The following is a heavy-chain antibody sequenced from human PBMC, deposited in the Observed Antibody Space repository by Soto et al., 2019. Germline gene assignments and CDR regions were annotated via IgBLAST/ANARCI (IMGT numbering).Heavy chain of an antibody. J-gene: IGHJ4*02. CDR3: THEVPQ. CDR2: IKSKSDGGAS. V-gene: IGHV3-15*07. Sequence: EVQLVESGGGLVKPGGSLRLSCAASGFTFSKAWMNWVRQPPGKGLEWVGRIKSKSDGGASDYAAPVKGRFIISRDDSKNTLYLQMNSLKTEDTAVYYCTHEVPQWGQGTLVTVSS. CDR1: GFTFSKAW.